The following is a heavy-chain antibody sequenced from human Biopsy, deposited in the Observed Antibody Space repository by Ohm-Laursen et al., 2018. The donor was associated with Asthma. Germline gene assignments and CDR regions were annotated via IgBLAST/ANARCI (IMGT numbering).Heavy chain of an antibody. D-gene: IGHD7-27*01. V-gene: IGHV4-39*01. J-gene: IGHJ4*02. Sequence: GTLSLTWAVSGGSMSSSSYYWGWIRQPPGKGLEWMGSISYTGSAYPNPSLKSRDTISVDTSKNHFPVKLSSVTAADTAVYYCARHWDWGSFFDYWGQGTPVTVSS. CDR3: ARHWDWGSFFDY. CDR2: ISYTGSA. CDR1: GGSMSSSSYY.